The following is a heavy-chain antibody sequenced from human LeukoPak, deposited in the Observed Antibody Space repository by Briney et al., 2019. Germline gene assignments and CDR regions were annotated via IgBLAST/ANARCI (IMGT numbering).Heavy chain of an antibody. CDR3: GRVVTTSED. Sequence: GESLKISCKGSGYSFTSYWMHWVRQAPGKGLVWVSRINSDGSSTDYADSVKGRFTISRDNAKNTLYLQMNSLRAEDTAIYYCGRVVTTSEDWGQGILVTVST. D-gene: IGHD1-14*01. CDR1: GYSFTSYW. J-gene: IGHJ4*02. CDR2: INSDGSST. V-gene: IGHV3-74*01.